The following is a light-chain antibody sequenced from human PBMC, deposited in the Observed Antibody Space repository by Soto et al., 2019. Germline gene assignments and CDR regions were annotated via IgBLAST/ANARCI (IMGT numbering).Light chain of an antibody. CDR3: QSYDSSLIVSKV. Sequence: QSVLTQPPSVSAAPGQKVTISCSGSSSNLGAGYDVQWYQQFPGTAPKLLIYANSARPSGVPDRFSGSKSGTSASLAITGLQADDEADYYCQSYDSSLIVSKVFGTGTKATVL. CDR2: ANS. CDR1: SSNLGAGYD. V-gene: IGLV1-40*01. J-gene: IGLJ1*01.